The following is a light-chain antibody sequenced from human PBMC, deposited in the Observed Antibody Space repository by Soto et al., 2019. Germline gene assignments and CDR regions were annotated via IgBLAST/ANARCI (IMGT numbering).Light chain of an antibody. CDR1: SGHSSYA. CDR2: LNSDGSH. J-gene: IGLJ2*01. Sequence: QPVLTQSPSASASLGASVKLTCTLSSGHSSYAIAWHQQQPEKGPRYLMKLNSDGSHSKGDGIPDRFSGSSSGAERYLTISSLKSEDEADYYCQTWGNGIVVFGGGTKVTVL. V-gene: IGLV4-69*01. CDR3: QTWGNGIVV.